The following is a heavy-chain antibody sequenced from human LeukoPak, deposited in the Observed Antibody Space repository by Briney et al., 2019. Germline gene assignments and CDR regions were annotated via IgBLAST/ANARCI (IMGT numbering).Heavy chain of an antibody. Sequence: GSLRLSCAASGFTFSSYWMHWVRQAPGKGLVWVSRINSDGSSTSYADSVKGRFTISRDNAKNTLYLQMNSLRAEDTAVYYCASAYYYDSSGYFLPFDYWGQGTLVTVSS. D-gene: IGHD3-22*01. V-gene: IGHV3-74*01. J-gene: IGHJ4*02. CDR3: ASAYYYDSSGYFLPFDY. CDR2: INSDGSST. CDR1: GFTFSSYW.